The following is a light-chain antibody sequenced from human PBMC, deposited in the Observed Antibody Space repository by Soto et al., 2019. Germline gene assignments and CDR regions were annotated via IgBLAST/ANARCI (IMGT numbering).Light chain of an antibody. CDR1: SSDVGGYNY. V-gene: IGLV2-14*01. Sequence: PASVSGSPGQSITISCTGTSSDVGGYNYVSWYQQHPGKAPKLMIYEVSNRPSGVSNRFSGSKSGNTASLTISGLQAEDEADYYCSSYTSSSTIYVFGTGTKV. CDR3: SSYTSSSTIYV. J-gene: IGLJ1*01. CDR2: EVS.